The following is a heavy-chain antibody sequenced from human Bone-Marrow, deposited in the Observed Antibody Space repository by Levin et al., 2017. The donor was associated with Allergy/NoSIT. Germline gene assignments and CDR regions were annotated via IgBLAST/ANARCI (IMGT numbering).Heavy chain of an antibody. Sequence: PGGSLRLSCEASGFTFNKFAMTWVRQAPGKRFEWVAGLSDSGASTYYADSVKGRFTISRDNSKNTVYLQMNNLGPDDTAVYFCGRDCPHLGELSANDRWGQGILVTVSS. CDR2: LSDSGAST. V-gene: IGHV3-23*01. J-gene: IGHJ4*02. D-gene: IGHD3-16*02. CDR1: GFTFNKFA. CDR3: GRDCPHLGELSANDR.